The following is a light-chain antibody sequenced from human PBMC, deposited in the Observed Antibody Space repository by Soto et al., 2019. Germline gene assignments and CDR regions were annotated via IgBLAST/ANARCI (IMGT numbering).Light chain of an antibody. Sequence: IVLTQSPGTLSLSPGERATLCCGASQSVSTSKLAWYQQRPGQPPRLLMYDASRRATGIPDRFSGSGSGTDFTLTISRLEPEDFAVYYCQQYGNLVWTFGQGTKVEVK. CDR1: QSVSTSK. V-gene: IGKV3-20*01. CDR2: DAS. J-gene: IGKJ1*01. CDR3: QQYGNLVWT.